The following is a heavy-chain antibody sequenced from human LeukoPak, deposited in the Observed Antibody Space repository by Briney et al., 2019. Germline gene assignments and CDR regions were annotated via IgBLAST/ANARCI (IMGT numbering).Heavy chain of an antibody. D-gene: IGHD3-16*02. V-gene: IGHV4-59*12. J-gene: IGHJ4*02. Sequence: SETLSLTCTVSGGSISSYYWSWIRQPPGKGLEWIGYIYYSGSTNYNPSLKSRVTISVDTSKNQFSLKLSSVTAADTAVYYCARGPSHLDDYVWGSYRYTPYYFDYWGQGTLVTVSS. CDR3: ARGPSHLDDYVWGSYRYTPYYFDY. CDR2: IYYSGST. CDR1: GGSISSYY.